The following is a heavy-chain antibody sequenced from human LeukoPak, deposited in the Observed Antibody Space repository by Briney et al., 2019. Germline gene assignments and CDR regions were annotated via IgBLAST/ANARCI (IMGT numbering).Heavy chain of an antibody. CDR2: ISSDSTYI. V-gene: IGHV3-21*01. Sequence: GGSLTVSCAASGFTFSIYSMNWVRQAPGKALEWLSSISSDSTYIYYADSVKGRFTISRDNARNSLFLQMNSLRAEDTAVYSCVRVGMNIHGMDVWGQGTTVPVSS. CDR1: GFTFSIYS. D-gene: IGHD2/OR15-2a*01. CDR3: VRVGMNIHGMDV. J-gene: IGHJ6*02.